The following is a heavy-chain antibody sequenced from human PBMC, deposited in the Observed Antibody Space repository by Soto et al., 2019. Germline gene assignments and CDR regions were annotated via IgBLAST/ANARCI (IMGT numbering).Heavy chain of an antibody. CDR1: GGTFSSYA. CDR3: ASALRGYSGYEVYYYAMEV. V-gene: IGHV1-69*06. D-gene: IGHD5-12*01. CDR2: IIPIFGTG. Sequence: ASVKVSCKASGGTFSSYAISWVRQAPGQVLEGMGGIIPIFGTGNYAQKFQGRVTITAGKSAITAYMELSSLSSEDTAVYYCASALRGYSGYEVYYYAMEVWVQGTTVTVSS. J-gene: IGHJ6*01.